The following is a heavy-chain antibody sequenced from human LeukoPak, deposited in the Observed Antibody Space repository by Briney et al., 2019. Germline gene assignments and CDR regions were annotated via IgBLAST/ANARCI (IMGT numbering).Heavy chain of an antibody. V-gene: IGHV3-48*04. CDR2: IKSTSTII. Sequence: GGSLRLSCVASGFTFSGFSMNWVRQVPGTGLEWVSYIKSTSTIIYYADSVKGRFTISRDNAKNSLYLQMNSLRVEDTAVYYCAGGRGTEDYTQHSFDIWGQGTVVTVSS. CDR3: AGGRGTEDYTQHSFDI. J-gene: IGHJ3*02. D-gene: IGHD4-11*01. CDR1: GFTFSGFS.